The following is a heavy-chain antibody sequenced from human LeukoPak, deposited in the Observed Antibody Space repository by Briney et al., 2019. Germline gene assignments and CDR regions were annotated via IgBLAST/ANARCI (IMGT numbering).Heavy chain of an antibody. D-gene: IGHD2-2*02. J-gene: IGHJ6*03. V-gene: IGHV4-34*01. CDR2: INHSGST. Sequence: SETLCLTCAVYGGSFSGYYWSWIRQPPGKGLEWIGEINHSGSTNYNPSLKSRVTISVDTSKNQFSLKLSSVTAADTAVYYCARGPHCSSTSCYRYYYYMDVWGKGTTVTVSS. CDR3: ARGPHCSSTSCYRYYYYMDV. CDR1: GGSFSGYY.